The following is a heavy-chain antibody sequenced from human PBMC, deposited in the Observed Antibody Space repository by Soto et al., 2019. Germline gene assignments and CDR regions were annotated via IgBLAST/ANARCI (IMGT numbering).Heavy chain of an antibody. CDR2: INAGTGET. V-gene: IGHV1-58*01. D-gene: IGHD2-15*01. CDR1: GFPFSRSA. CDR3: ESELYTRGSCCSFDI. J-gene: IGHJ3*02. Sequence: QMQVVQSGPEVKTPGTSVKVSCKTSGFPFSRSAVQWVRQARGQRPEWIGWINAGTGETNYAQKLQERITITRDMSTSTAYMQLSGLRSEDTAVYYCESELYTRGSCCSFDIWGQGTMVIVSS.